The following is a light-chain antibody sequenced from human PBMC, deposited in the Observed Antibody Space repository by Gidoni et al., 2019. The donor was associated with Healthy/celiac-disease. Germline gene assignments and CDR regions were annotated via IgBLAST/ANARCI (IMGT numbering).Light chain of an antibody. V-gene: IGKV3-20*01. Sequence: ELVLTQSPGTLSLSPGERATLSCRASQSVSSSYLAWYQQKPGQAPRRLIYGASSRATGIPDRFSGSGSGTDFTLTISRLEPEDFAVYYWQQYGSSPQTFGQGTKVEIK. CDR1: QSVSSSY. CDR2: GAS. CDR3: QQYGSSPQT. J-gene: IGKJ1*01.